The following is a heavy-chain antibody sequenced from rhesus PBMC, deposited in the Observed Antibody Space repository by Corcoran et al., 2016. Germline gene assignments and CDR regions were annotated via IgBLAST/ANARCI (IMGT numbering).Heavy chain of an antibody. CDR3: GGGSVSFDY. D-gene: IGHD2-21*01. Sequence: EVQLVESGGGLVQPGGSMRLSCAASGFTVRDYYMSWVRQAPGKGLGWVSSISSASSYIYYADSVKGRFTISRDNAKNSLSLQMNSLKTEDTAVYYCGGGSVSFDYWGQGVLVTVSS. CDR1: GFTVRDYY. V-gene: IGHV3S16*01. CDR2: ISSASSYI. J-gene: IGHJ4*01.